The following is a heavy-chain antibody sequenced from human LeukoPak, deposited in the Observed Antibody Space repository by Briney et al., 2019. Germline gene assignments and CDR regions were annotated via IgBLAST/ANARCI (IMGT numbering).Heavy chain of an antibody. CDR3: ASGGEQQLVKFDY. CDR2: IYTSGST. CDR1: GGSISSGSYY. J-gene: IGHJ4*02. V-gene: IGHV4-61*02. D-gene: IGHD6-13*01. Sequence: SQTLSLTCTVSGGSISSGSYYWSWIRQPAGKGLEWIGRIYTSGSTNYNPSLKSRVTISVDTSKNQFSLKLSSVTAADTAVYYCASGGEQQLVKFDYWGQGTLVTVSS.